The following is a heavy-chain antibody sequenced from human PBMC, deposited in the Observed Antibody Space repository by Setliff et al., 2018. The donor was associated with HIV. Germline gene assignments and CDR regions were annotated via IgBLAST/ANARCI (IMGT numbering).Heavy chain of an antibody. J-gene: IGHJ3*02. V-gene: IGHV4-38-2*02. Sequence: PSETLSLTCTVSGDFFSSDYYWGWIRQPPGKGLEWIGSLDGTTYYNPSLKSRVTISVDTSKNQFSLRLSAVTAADTAVYYCAILAGGTIFGVIDNAVDIWGQGTVVTVSS. CDR3: AILAGGTIFGVIDNAVDI. D-gene: IGHD3-3*01. CDR1: GDFFSSDYY. CDR2: LDGTT.